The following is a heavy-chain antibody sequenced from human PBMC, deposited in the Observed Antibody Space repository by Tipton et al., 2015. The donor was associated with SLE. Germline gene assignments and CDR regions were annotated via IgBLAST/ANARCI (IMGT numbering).Heavy chain of an antibody. Sequence: QLVQSGAEVKKPGSSVKVSCKASGGTFSSYAISWVRQAPGQGLEWMGRIIPILGIANYAQKFQGRVTITADKSTSTAYMELSSLRSEDTAVYYCARDRVRGVTADYWGQGTLVTVSS. D-gene: IGHD3-10*01. CDR1: GGTFSSYA. J-gene: IGHJ4*02. V-gene: IGHV1-69*09. CDR3: ARDRVRGVTADY. CDR2: IIPILGIA.